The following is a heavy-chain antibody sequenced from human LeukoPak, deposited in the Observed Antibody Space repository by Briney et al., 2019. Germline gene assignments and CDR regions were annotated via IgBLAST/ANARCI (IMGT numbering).Heavy chain of an antibody. J-gene: IGHJ3*02. CDR1: GFTFSSYW. CDR2: IKQDGSEK. V-gene: IGHV3-7*01. CDR3: ARVAGLRRGDAFDI. Sequence: SGGSLRLSCAASGFTFSSYWMSWVRQAPGKGLEWVANIKQDGSEKYYVDSVKGRFTISRDNAKNSLYLQMNSLRAEDTAVYYCARVAGLRRGDAFDIWGQGTMVTVSS. D-gene: IGHD3-3*01.